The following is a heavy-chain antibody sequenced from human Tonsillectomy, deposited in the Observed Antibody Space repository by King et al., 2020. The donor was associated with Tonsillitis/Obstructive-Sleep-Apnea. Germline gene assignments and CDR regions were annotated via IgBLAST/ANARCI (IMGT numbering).Heavy chain of an antibody. Sequence: VQLQQWGAGLLKPSETLSLTCAVYGGSFSDYYWSWFRQPPGKGLEWIGEINHSGSTNYNPSLKSRVTISLDTSKNQFSLKLSSVTAADTAVYYCARGLPAALAQRYYFYMDVWGKGTTVTVSS. J-gene: IGHJ6*03. V-gene: IGHV4-34*01. D-gene: IGHD2-2*01. CDR3: ARGLPAALAQRYYFYMDV. CDR2: INHSGST. CDR1: GGSFSDYY.